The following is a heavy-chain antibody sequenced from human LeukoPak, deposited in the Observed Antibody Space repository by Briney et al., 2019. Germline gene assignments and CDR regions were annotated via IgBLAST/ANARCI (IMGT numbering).Heavy chain of an antibody. V-gene: IGHV3-33*01. J-gene: IGHJ4*02. CDR1: GFTFSSYG. CDR2: TWYDGNNK. D-gene: IGHD2-21*02. Sequence: TGGSLRLSCAASGFTFSSYGMHWVRQAPGKGLEWVAVTWYDGNNKDYADSVKGRFTISRDTSKNTVYLQMNSLRAEDTAVYHCARDRCGGNCFYLDSWGQGTLVTVSS. CDR3: ARDRCGGNCFYLDS.